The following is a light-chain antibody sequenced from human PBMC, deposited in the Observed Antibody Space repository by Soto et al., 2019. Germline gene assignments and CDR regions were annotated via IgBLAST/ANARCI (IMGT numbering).Light chain of an antibody. V-gene: IGKV1-5*01. CDR2: DAS. J-gene: IGKJ1*01. Sequence: DIQMTQSPSTLSASVGDRVTITCRASQSISSWLAWYQQKPGKAPKLLIYDASSLESGVPSRFSGSGSGTDFTLTISSLQPDDFATYYRQQYNSYWTFGQGTKVDIK. CDR1: QSISSW. CDR3: QQYNSYWT.